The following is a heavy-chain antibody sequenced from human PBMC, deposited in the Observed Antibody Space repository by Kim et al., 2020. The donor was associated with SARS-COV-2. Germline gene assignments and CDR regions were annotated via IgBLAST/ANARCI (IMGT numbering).Heavy chain of an antibody. CDR1: GGTFSSYA. Sequence: SVKVSCKASGGTFSSYAISWVRQAPGQGLEWMGRIIPILGIANYAQKFQGRVTITADKSTSTAYMELSSLRSEDTAVYYCARVDYYDSSGYLYSNWFDPWGQGTLVTVSS. V-gene: IGHV1-69*04. CDR2: IIPILGIA. D-gene: IGHD3-22*01. J-gene: IGHJ5*02. CDR3: ARVDYYDSSGYLYSNWFDP.